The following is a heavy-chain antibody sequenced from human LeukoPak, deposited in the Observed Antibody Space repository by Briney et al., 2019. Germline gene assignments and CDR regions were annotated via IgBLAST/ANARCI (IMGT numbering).Heavy chain of an antibody. CDR1: GGSISSYY. J-gene: IGHJ4*02. D-gene: IGHD3-10*01. Sequence: SETLSLTCSVSGGSISSYYWSWIRQPPGKGLEWIGSIYYSGSTYYNPSLKSRVTISVDTSKNQFSLKLSSVTAADTAVYYCARHVSGQWYGSGSYDYWGQGTLVTVSS. CDR2: IYYSGST. V-gene: IGHV4-39*01. CDR3: ARHVSGQWYGSGSYDY.